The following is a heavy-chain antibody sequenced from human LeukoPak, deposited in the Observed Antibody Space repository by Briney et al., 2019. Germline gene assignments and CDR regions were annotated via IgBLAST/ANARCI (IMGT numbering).Heavy chain of an antibody. V-gene: IGHV3-9*01. CDR3: AKDRIAAAGTLDLDY. CDR1: GFTFSSYA. J-gene: IGHJ4*02. CDR2: ISWNSGSI. D-gene: IGHD6-13*01. Sequence: PGGSLRLSCAASGFTFSSYAMSWVRQAPGKGLEWVSGISWNSGSIGYADSVKGRFTISRDNAKNSLYLQMNSLRAEDTALYYCAKDRIAAAGTLDLDYWGQGTLVTVSS.